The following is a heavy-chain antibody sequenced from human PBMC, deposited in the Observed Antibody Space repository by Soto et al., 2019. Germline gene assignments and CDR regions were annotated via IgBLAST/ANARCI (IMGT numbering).Heavy chain of an antibody. V-gene: IGHV5-51*01. Sequence: GESLKLSFTGSGYRFTSYCFGWERQLPGKGLEWMGIIYPGDSDTRYSPSFQGQVTISADKSISTAYLQWSSLKASDTAMYYCARRGDCSSTSCYTDYYGMDALGQGTKVTGSS. CDR1: GYRFTSYC. CDR2: IYPGDSDT. D-gene: IGHD2-2*02. CDR3: ARRGDCSSTSCYTDYYGMDA. J-gene: IGHJ6*02.